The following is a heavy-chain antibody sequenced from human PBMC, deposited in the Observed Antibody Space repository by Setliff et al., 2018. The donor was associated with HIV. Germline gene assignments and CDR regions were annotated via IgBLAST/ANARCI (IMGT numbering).Heavy chain of an antibody. D-gene: IGHD3-22*01. J-gene: IGHJ5*02. CDR3: ASRVYYYDESRILREEGFVP. CDR2: IYHTGKT. Sequence: SETLSLTCSVSGYSISSGYYWAWIRQPPGKGLEWIGSIYHTGKTYYNSALKNRLTISVDTPKNQFSLELSSVTAADTAVYYCASRVYYYDESRILREEGFVPWGQGTLVTVSS. V-gene: IGHV4-38-2*02. CDR1: GYSISSGYY.